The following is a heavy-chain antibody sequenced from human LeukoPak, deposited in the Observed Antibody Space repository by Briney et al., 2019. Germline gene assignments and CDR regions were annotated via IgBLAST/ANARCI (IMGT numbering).Heavy chain of an antibody. J-gene: IGHJ4*02. Sequence: GGSLRLSCAASGFTFSSHSMNWVRQAPGKGLEWVSVITSSSDCIYYADSLKGRFTVPRDNAKNSLYLQLNSLRDEDTAVYYCVRESVYYDSSAYYNVLDYWGQGTLVTVSS. CDR3: VRESVYYDSSAYYNVLDY. CDR1: GFTFSSHS. CDR2: ITSSSDCI. D-gene: IGHD3-22*01. V-gene: IGHV3-21*01.